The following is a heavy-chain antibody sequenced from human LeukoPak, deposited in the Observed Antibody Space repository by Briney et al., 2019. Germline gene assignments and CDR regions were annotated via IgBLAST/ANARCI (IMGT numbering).Heavy chain of an antibody. CDR3: ARDRVPSSSWWEDYYYGMDV. V-gene: IGHV3-7*03. D-gene: IGHD6-13*01. CDR2: IKQDGSEK. Sequence: GGSLRLSCAASGFTFSSYWMSWVRQAPGKGLEWVANIKQDGSEKYSVDSVKGRFTISRDNAKNSLYLQMNSLRAEGTAAYYCARDRVPSSSWWEDYYYGMDVWGQGTTVTVSS. CDR1: GFTFSSYW. J-gene: IGHJ6*02.